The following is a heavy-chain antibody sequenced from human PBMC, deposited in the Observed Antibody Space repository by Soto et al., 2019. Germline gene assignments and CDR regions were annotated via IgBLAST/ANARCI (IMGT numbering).Heavy chain of an antibody. CDR3: ARVAEQQLVPYFDY. CDR1: GGSFSGYY. CDR2: INHSGST. D-gene: IGHD6-13*01. J-gene: IGHJ4*02. V-gene: IGHV4-34*01. Sequence: LSLTCAVYGGSFSGYYWSWIRQPPGKGLEWIGEINHSGSTNYNPSLKSRVTISVDTSKNQFSLKLSSVTAADTAVYYCARVAEQQLVPYFDYWGQGTLVTVSS.